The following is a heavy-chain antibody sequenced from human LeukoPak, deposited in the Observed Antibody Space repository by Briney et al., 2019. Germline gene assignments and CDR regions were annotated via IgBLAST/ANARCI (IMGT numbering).Heavy chain of an antibody. CDR2: FDPEDGET. CDR3: ATVIKFWPLLYFQH. Sequence: GFDPEDGETIYAQKFQGRVTMTEDTSTDTAYMELSSLRSEDTAVYYCATVIKFWPLLYFQHWGQGTLVTVSS. V-gene: IGHV1-24*01. D-gene: IGHD3-16*02. J-gene: IGHJ1*01.